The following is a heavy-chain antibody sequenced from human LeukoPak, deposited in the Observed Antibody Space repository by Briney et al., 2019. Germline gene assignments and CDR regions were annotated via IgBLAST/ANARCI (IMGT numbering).Heavy chain of an antibody. V-gene: IGHV3-7*01. J-gene: IGHJ4*02. CDR3: GRDQFSEYHFDY. Sequence: GGSLRLSCAASGFTFSSHWMTWVRQTPGKGPEWVAGIKHDGSEKYYVDSVKGRFTISRDNAKNSLYLQMNSLRAEDTAVYYCGRDQFSEYHFDYWGQGTLVTVSS. CDR1: GFTFSSHW. D-gene: IGHD2-2*01. CDR2: IKHDGSEK.